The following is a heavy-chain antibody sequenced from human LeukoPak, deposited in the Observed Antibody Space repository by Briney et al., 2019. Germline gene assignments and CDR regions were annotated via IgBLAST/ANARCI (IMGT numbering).Heavy chain of an antibody. V-gene: IGHV1-2*02. CDR3: ARAGDESTGHYDSLHF. D-gene: IGHD2-8*02. CDR2: VNPKTGGT. CDR1: GYSFTGYH. Sequence: ASVKVSCKAFGYSFTGYHLHWVRQAPRQGPEWMGWVNPKTGGTNYARKFQGRVTMTRDTSINTVNMELSRLTSDDTGIYYCARAGDESTGHYDSLHFWGQGTMVTVSS. J-gene: IGHJ3*01.